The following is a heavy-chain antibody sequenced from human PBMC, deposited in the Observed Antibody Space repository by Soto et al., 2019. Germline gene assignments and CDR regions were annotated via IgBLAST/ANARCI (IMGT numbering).Heavy chain of an antibody. Sequence: QVQLVPSGAEVIKPESSVKVSCKAPGGTFSTYAISWVLQSPGQGLEWMGGIIPMFGTANYAHRFQDRVTIPADESTNTVYMELSSLRSEDTAVYFCASGIQLWLRRITNGYSGWGEGTLVTVSS. D-gene: IGHD5-18*01. V-gene: IGHV1-69*12. CDR3: ASGIQLWLRRITNGYSG. J-gene: IGHJ4*02. CDR1: GGTFSTYA. CDR2: IIPMFGTA.